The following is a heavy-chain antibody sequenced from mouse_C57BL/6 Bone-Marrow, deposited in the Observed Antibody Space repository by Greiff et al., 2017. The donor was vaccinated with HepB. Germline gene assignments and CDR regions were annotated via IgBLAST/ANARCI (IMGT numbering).Heavy chain of an antibody. CDR1: GYTFTSYW. J-gene: IGHJ2*01. D-gene: IGHD2-2*01. V-gene: IGHV1-59*01. Sequence: QVQLQQPGAELVRPGTSVKLSCKASGYTFTSYWLHWVKQRPGQGLEWIGVIDPSDSYTNYNQKFKGKATLTVDTSSSTAYMQLSSLTSEDSAVYYCARLWLRRDYWGQGTTLTVSS. CDR3: ARLWLRRDY. CDR2: IDPSDSYT.